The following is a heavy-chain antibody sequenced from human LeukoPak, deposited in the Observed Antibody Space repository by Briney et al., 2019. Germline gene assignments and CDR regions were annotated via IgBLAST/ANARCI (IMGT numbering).Heavy chain of an antibody. J-gene: IGHJ4*02. CDR2: IAYDGNNE. V-gene: IGHV3-30*18. D-gene: IGHD2-8*02. CDR1: GFRFSDHG. CDR3: AKRGVRGNYFDL. Sequence: GGSLRLSCAASGFRFSDHGMHWVRQAPGKGLEWVAVIAYDGNNEYYADSVKGRFTISRDNSKSTLYLQMNSLRPGDTAVYYCAKRGVRGNYFDLWGQGTLVTVSS.